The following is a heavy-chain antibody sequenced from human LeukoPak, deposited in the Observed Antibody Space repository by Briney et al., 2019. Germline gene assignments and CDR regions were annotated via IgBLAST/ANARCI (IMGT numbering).Heavy chain of an antibody. Sequence: SQTLSLTCAISGDSVSSNSAAWNWIRQSPSRGLEWLGRTYYRSKWYNDYAVSVKSRITINPDTSKNQFSLKLSSVTAADTAVYYCARGGYNRSGWYPSYWGQGTLVTVSS. D-gene: IGHD6-19*01. V-gene: IGHV6-1*01. CDR3: ARGGYNRSGWYPSY. CDR2: TYYRSKWYN. J-gene: IGHJ4*02. CDR1: GDSVSSNSAA.